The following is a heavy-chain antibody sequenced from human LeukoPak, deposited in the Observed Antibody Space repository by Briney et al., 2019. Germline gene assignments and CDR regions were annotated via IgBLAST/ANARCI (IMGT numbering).Heavy chain of an antibody. D-gene: IGHD2-15*01. V-gene: IGHV3-30*18. CDR1: GFTFSSYG. J-gene: IGHJ4*02. CDR2: ISYDGSNK. CDR3: AKDLRSGLHQYYFDY. Sequence: GGSLRLSCAASGFTFSSYGMHWVRQAPGKGLGWVAVISYDGSNKYYADSVKGRSTISRDNSKNTLYLQMNSLRAEDTAVYYCAKDLRSGLHQYYFDYWGQGTLVTVSS.